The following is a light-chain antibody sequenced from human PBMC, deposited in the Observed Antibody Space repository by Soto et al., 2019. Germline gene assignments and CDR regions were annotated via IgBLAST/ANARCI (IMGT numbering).Light chain of an antibody. V-gene: IGLV1-51*01. CDR2: DDN. J-gene: IGLJ1*01. Sequence: QSVLTQPPSVSAAPGQKVTISCSGSSSIIGGNSVSWYQQLPGTAPKLHIYDDNKRPSGIPDRFSGSKSGTSATLGITGFQTGDEADYYCGSWDSSLSAYVFGTGTKVTVL. CDR1: SSIIGGNS. CDR3: GSWDSSLSAYV.